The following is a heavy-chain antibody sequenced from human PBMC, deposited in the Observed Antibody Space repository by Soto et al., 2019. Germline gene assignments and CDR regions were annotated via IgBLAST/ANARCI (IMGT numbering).Heavy chain of an antibody. CDR2: INHSGST. CDR3: ARVGKYYYGSGSYPTRRAEKNNWFDP. Sequence: SETLSLTCAVYGGSFSGYYWSWIRQPPGKGLEWIGEINHSGSTNYNPSLKSRVTISVDTSKNQFSLKLSSVTAADTAVYYCARVGKYYYGSGSYPTRRAEKNNWFDPWGQGTLVTVSS. D-gene: IGHD3-10*01. CDR1: GGSFSGYY. V-gene: IGHV4-34*01. J-gene: IGHJ5*02.